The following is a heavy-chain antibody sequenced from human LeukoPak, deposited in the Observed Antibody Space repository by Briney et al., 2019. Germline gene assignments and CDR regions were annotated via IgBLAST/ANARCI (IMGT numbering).Heavy chain of an antibody. CDR3: ARSTRGDSNGQGDDLDI. D-gene: IGHD3-22*01. CDR1: GFTLSNHG. Sequence: GGSLRLSCAASGFTLSNHGMHWVRQAPGKGLEWVAVIWNDGSKKYYGDSVKGRFTISRDTSKNTLDLQMDSLRVEDTAVYYCARSTRGDSNGQGDDLDIWGQGTMVTVSS. V-gene: IGHV3-33*01. J-gene: IGHJ3*02. CDR2: IWNDGSKK.